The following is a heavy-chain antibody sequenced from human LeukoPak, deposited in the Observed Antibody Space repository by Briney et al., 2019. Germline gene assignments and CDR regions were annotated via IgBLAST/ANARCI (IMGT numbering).Heavy chain of an antibody. CDR2: IFYSGTT. V-gene: IGHV4-39*07. J-gene: IGHJ4*02. Sequence: SETLSLTCTVSGGSIIDSSCYWAWIRQPPGKGLEWIGSIFYSGTTNYNPSLKSRVTISVDKSKDQFSLKLSSVTAADTAVYYCARATIEGRALVFDYWGQGTLVTVSS. D-gene: IGHD1-26*01. CDR1: GGSIIDSSCY. CDR3: ARATIEGRALVFDY.